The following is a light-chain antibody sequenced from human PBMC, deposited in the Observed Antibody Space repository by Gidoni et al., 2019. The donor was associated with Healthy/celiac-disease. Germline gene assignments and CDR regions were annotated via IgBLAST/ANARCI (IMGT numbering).Light chain of an antibody. Sequence: EIVLTQSPATLSLSPGERATLSCRASQSVSSYSAWYQQKPGQAPRLLIYDASNRATGIPARFSGSGSGTDFTLTISSLEPEDFAVYYCQQRSNRITFGQGTRLEIK. CDR3: QQRSNRIT. V-gene: IGKV3-11*01. J-gene: IGKJ5*01. CDR2: DAS. CDR1: QSVSSY.